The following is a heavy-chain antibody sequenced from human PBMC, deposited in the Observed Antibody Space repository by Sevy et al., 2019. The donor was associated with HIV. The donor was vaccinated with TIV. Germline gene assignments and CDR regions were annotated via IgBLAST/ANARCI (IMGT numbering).Heavy chain of an antibody. CDR3: ARKMELLVPDY. V-gene: IGHV3-7*01. CDR1: GFTFNSYW. J-gene: IGHJ4*02. Sequence: GGSLRLSCAASGFTFNSYWMSWVRQAPGKGLEWVANIKQDGSEKYYADSVKGRFTISRDNAKNSLYLQMNSLRAEDTAVYYCARKMELLVPDYWGQGTLVTVSS. D-gene: IGHD2-21*02. CDR2: IKQDGSEK.